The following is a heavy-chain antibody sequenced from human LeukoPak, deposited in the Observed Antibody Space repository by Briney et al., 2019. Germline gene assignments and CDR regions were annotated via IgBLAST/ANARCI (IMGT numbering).Heavy chain of an antibody. Sequence: GGSLRLPCAASGFTVSSFWMFWVRQAPGKGLVWLSRINVDGTNTGYADSVKGRFTISRDNAKNTLYLQMNGLRAEDTAVYYCGRDYYGRGDYWGQGTLVTVSS. CDR2: INVDGTNT. D-gene: IGHD3-22*01. J-gene: IGHJ4*02. CDR3: GRDYYGRGDY. V-gene: IGHV3-74*01. CDR1: GFTVSSFW.